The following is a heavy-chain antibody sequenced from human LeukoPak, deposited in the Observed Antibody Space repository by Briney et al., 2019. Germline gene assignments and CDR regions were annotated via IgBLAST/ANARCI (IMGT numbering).Heavy chain of an antibody. Sequence: PGGSLRLSCAASGFTFSSYAMHWVRQPPGKGLEWIGEISHGGSTNHNPSLESRVTISVDTSKKQFSLKMTSVTAADTAVYFCARNYCGSASCSYGFDMWGQGTMVTVSS. CDR3: ARNYCGSASCSYGFDM. CDR1: GFTFSSYA. V-gene: IGHV4-34*01. CDR2: ISHGGST. J-gene: IGHJ3*02. D-gene: IGHD2-2*01.